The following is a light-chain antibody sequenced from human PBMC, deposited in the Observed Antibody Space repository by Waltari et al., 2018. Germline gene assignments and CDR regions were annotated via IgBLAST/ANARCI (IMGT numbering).Light chain of an antibody. Sequence: SYELTQPPSVSVSPGQTARITCSGSALPRKYAFWYQQKSGQAPVLVIYEDTKRPSGTPERFSGSTSGTTNTLTIIGAQVEDDADYYCYSTDGGGTHNGVFGGGTKLTVL. CDR2: EDT. J-gene: IGLJ3*02. CDR3: YSTDGGGTHNGV. V-gene: IGLV3-10*01. CDR1: ALPRKY.